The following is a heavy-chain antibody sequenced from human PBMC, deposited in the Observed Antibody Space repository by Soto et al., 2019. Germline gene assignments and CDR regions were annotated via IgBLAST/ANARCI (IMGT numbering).Heavy chain of an antibody. V-gene: IGHV4-39*01. J-gene: IGHJ4*02. Sequence: SETLSLTCTVSGGSMSSSSYYWGWIRQPPGKGLEWIANMYFSGFYSGSTSYNPSLKSRVTISVDTSKNQFSLQVSSVTAADTAVYYCARGFDILTFGFCLDYWGQGTLVTVPQ. D-gene: IGHD3-9*01. CDR3: ARGFDILTFGFCLDY. CDR1: GGSMSSSSYY. CDR2: MYFSGFYSGST.